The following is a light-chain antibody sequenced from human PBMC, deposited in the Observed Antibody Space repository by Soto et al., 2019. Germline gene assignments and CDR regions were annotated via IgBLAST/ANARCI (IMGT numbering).Light chain of an antibody. V-gene: IGKV1-39*01. CDR1: QSISSY. CDR3: QQSYSTPT. J-gene: IGKJ4*01. Sequence: DIQMTQSPSSLSVFVGDRVTITCRASQSISSYLNWYQQKPGKAPKLLIYAASSLQSGVPSRFSGSGSGTDFTLTISSLQPEDFATYYCQQSYSTPTFGGETKVEIK. CDR2: AAS.